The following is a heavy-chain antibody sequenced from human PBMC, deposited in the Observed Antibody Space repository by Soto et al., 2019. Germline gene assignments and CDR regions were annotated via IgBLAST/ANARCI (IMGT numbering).Heavy chain of an antibody. V-gene: IGHV1-24*01. CDR1: GHTLPEFA. D-gene: IGHD3-16*01. J-gene: IGHJ5*02. CDR3: ATGGDWFDT. CDR2: FDPEDGET. Sequence: VRVSGTVAGHTLPEFAMDWVRQAPGKGLEWMGGFDPEDGETIYAQKFQGRVTMTEDTSTDTAYMELSSLRSEDTAVYYCATGGDWFDTWGKGTLVTFSS.